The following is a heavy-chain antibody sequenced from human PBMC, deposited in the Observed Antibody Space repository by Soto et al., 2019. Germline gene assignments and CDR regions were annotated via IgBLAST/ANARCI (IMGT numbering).Heavy chain of an antibody. CDR1: GFTFSNYA. CDR2: ISSHGGST. Sequence: PGGSLRLSCAASGFTFSNYAMHWVRQAPGKGLEYVSAISSHGGSTYYANSVKGRFTISRDNSKNTLYLQMGSLRAEDMAVYYCARRDGYIFDYWGKGTLGTVSS. D-gene: IGHD5-12*01. CDR3: ARRDGYIFDY. J-gene: IGHJ4*02. V-gene: IGHV3-64*01.